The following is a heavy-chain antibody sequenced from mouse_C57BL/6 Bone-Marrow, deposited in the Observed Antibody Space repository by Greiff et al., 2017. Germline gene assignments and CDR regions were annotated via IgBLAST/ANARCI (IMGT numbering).Heavy chain of an antibody. J-gene: IGHJ3*01. D-gene: IGHD1-1*01. Sequence: VQLKESGPVLVKPGASVKMSCKASGYTFTDYYMNWVKQSHGKSLEWIGVINPYNGGTSYNQKFKGKATLTVDKSSSTAYMELDSLTSEDSAVYYCARPYYYGSPWFAYWGQGTLVTVS. CDR1: GYTFTDYY. CDR2: INPYNGGT. V-gene: IGHV1-19*01. CDR3: ARPYYYGSPWFAY.